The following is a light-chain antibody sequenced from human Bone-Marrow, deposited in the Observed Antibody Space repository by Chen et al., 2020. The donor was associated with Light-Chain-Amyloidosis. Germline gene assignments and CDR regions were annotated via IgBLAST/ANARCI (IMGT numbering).Light chain of an antibody. CDR2: AAS. J-gene: IGKJ4*01. V-gene: IGKV1-16*02. CDR1: QGIGNS. Sequence: DLQMTQSPSSLSASVGDRVTITCRASQGIGNSLAWLQQKPGKAPKPLIYAASSLQSGVTLKFSGSGSGTDFTLTISSLQPADFATYYCQQYKSYPFTFGGGTKVEIK. CDR3: QQYKSYPFT.